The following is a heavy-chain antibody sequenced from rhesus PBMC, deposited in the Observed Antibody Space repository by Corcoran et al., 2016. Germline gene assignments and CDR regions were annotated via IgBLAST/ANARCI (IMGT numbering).Heavy chain of an antibody. V-gene: IGHV4-165*01. J-gene: IGHJ4*01. Sequence: QVQLQESGPGLVKPSETLSLTCAVSGGSFSGYYWCWIRQPPGTGLEWIGDIRVSSGRTDYTPSLMSRVTISTDTSKNQFSLKLSSVTAADTAVYYCARAEVFIGNYCDYWGQGVLVTVSS. CDR2: IRVSSGRT. CDR3: ARAEVFIGNYCDY. D-gene: IGHD1-1-1*01. CDR1: GGSFSGYY.